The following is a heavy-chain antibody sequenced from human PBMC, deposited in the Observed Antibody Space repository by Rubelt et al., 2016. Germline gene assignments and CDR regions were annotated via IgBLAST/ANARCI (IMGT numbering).Heavy chain of an antibody. D-gene: IGHD4-23*01. V-gene: IGHV3-23*01. CDR1: SNYA. J-gene: IGHJ4*02. CDR3: SKGRSAVVTSGATY. Sequence: SNYALSWVRQAPGKGLAWVSVISGSGDSTYYADSVKGRFTISRATSTNTLYIEMDSLRAEDTAVYYCSKGRSAVVTSGATYWGQGILVTVSS. CDR2: ISGSGDST.